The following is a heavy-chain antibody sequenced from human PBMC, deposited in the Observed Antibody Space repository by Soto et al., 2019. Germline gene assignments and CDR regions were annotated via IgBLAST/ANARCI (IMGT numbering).Heavy chain of an antibody. D-gene: IGHD6-13*01. J-gene: IGHJ5*02. Sequence: QVQLVQSGAEVKKPGASVKVSCKASGYSFTSYGITWVRQAPGQGLEWMGWINTYNGNTNYAQKLQGRVTITTDTSTSTAYMELRSLRSDDTDVYSCACEPAAGDWFDPWGQGTLVTVSS. V-gene: IGHV1-18*01. CDR3: ACEPAAGDWFDP. CDR2: INTYNGNT. CDR1: GYSFTSYG.